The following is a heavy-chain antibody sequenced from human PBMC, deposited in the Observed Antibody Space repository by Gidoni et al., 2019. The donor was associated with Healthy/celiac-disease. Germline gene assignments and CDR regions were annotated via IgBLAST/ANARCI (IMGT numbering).Heavy chain of an antibody. CDR2: IKSKTDGGTT. V-gene: IGHV3-15*01. D-gene: IGHD6-19*01. CDR3: TTESQWRAFDI. Sequence: EVQLVESGCGLVKPGGSVRLSCAASGFTFSNAWMSWVSQAPGKGLEWVGSIKSKTDGGTTDYAAPVKGRLTISRDDSKNTLDLQMNSRKTEDTAVYYCTTESQWRAFDIWGQGTMVTVSS. CDR1: GFTFSNAW. J-gene: IGHJ3*02.